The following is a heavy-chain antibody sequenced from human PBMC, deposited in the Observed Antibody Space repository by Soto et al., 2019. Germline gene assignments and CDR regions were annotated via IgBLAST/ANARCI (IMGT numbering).Heavy chain of an antibody. D-gene: IGHD3-3*01. J-gene: IGHJ2*01. Sequence: GGSLRLSCAASGFTFSSYAMSWVRQAPGKGLEWVSAISGSGGSTYYADSVKGRFTTSRDDSKNTLYLQMNNLRAEDTAVYYCATHPSYDFWSGYHYWYFDLWGRGTLVTVSS. V-gene: IGHV3-23*01. CDR1: GFTFSSYA. CDR2: ISGSGGST. CDR3: ATHPSYDFWSGYHYWYFDL.